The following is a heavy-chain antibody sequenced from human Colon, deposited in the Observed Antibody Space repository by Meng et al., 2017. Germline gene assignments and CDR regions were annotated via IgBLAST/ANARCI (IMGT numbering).Heavy chain of an antibody. CDR3: ARVNIVSFDY. V-gene: IGHV3-53*01. J-gene: IGHJ4*02. Sequence: GGSLRLSCAASGFTVSSNYMSWVRQAPGKGLEWVSVIHSGGSTYYADSVKGRFTISRDNSKNTLYLQMNSLRAEDTAVYYCARVNIVSFDYWGQGTLVTVSS. D-gene: IGHD5-12*01. CDR1: GFTVSSNY. CDR2: IHSGGST.